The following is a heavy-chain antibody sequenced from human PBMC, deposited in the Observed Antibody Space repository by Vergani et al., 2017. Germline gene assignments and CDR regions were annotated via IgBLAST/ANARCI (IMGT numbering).Heavy chain of an antibody. CDR1: GFTSSYYG. CDR2: ISYDGTQK. CDR3: ATKSCGTPGCQIGYFRE. V-gene: IGHV3-30*03. J-gene: IGHJ1*01. D-gene: IGHD1-1*01. Sequence: QVHLVESGGGVVQPGRSLRLSCVVSGFTSSYYGMHWVRQAPGKGLEWGAVISYDGTQKYYADSVKGRFTISRDNSKGTLYLQMNSLRTEDTAVYYCATKSCGTPGCQIGYFREWGQGTLVTVSS.